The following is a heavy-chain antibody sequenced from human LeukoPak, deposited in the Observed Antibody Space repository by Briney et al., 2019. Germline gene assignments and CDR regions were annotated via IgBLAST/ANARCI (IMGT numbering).Heavy chain of an antibody. V-gene: IGHV1-8*01. CDR2: MSPNSGDT. Sequence: ASVKVSCKASGYTFTSYDFNWVRQATGQRPEWMGWMSPNSGDTGYAQKFQDRVTMTRNTSISTAYMELSSLRSDDTAVYYCARARAYSSGWYRRQYFDYWGQGTLVTVSS. D-gene: IGHD6-19*01. J-gene: IGHJ4*02. CDR1: GYTFTSYD. CDR3: ARARAYSSGWYRRQYFDY.